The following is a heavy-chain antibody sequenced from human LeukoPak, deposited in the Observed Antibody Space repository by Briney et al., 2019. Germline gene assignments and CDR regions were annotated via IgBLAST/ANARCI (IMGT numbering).Heavy chain of an antibody. J-gene: IGHJ4*02. V-gene: IGHV1-2*02. D-gene: IGHD3-9*01. Sequence: ASMKVSCKASGYSFISYYIHWVRQAAGQGLTWMGWINPNSGGTNYAQNFQGRVTLTRDTTISTAYMELSRLRSDDTAVYYCVKSSDWYLEYWGQGTLVTVSS. CDR2: INPNSGGT. CDR1: GYSFISYY. CDR3: VKSSDWYLEY.